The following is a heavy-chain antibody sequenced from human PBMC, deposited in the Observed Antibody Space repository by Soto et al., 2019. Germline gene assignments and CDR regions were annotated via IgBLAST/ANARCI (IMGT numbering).Heavy chain of an antibody. CDR3: ASPREGSDYVGGSYPRLCGMDV. D-gene: IGHD3-16*02. J-gene: IGHJ6*02. Sequence: QVQLVQSGAEVKKPGSSVKVSCKASGGTFSSYAISWVRQAPGQGLEWMGGIIPIFGTANYAQKFQGRVTFTQGESTSTADVELSRLRSEDTAVYYCASPREGSDYVGGSYPRLCGMDVWGQGTTVTVSS. CDR2: IIPIFGTA. CDR1: GGTFSSYA. V-gene: IGHV1-69*01.